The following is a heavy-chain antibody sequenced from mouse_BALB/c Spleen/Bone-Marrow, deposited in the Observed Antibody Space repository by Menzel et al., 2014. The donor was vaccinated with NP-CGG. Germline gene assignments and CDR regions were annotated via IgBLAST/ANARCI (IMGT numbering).Heavy chain of an antibody. J-gene: IGHJ1*01. CDR1: GYTFSRYW. CDR3: ERWGYGSSYLGYFDV. CDR2: ILPGSGST. Sequence: QVQLQQSGAELMKPGASVKISCKATGYTFSRYWIEWVKQRPGNGLEWIGEILPGSGSTNYNEKFKGKATFTADTSSNTAYMQISHLTSKESADYYSERWGYGSSYLGYFDVWGPGTPVTVSS. V-gene: IGHV1-9*01. D-gene: IGHD1-1*01.